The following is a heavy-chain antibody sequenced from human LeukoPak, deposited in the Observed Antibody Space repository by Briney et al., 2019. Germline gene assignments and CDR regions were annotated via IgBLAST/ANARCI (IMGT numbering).Heavy chain of an antibody. CDR1: GGSLSAYY. Sequence: SETLSLTCAVCGGSLSAYYWSWIRQSPGKGLEWMGEINKSESSNDNPSLKIRVTISVDTSKTQVSLQLSSVTPTDTAVYYCARGRYSNWERYYYMDVWGKGATVTVSS. CDR3: ARGRYSNWERYYYMDV. D-gene: IGHD4-11*01. J-gene: IGHJ6*03. V-gene: IGHV4-34*01. CDR2: INKSESS.